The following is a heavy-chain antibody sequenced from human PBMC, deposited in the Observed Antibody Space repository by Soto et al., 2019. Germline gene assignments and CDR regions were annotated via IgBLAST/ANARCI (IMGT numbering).Heavy chain of an antibody. Sequence: QVRLVQSGAEVKKPGASVKVTCKPSGYTFTDDYIHWVRQAPGQGLEWLGWINPKNGGTNYAQKFQGRVTMTRDTSSSTAFMELSSLNSNDTAVYYCAREEGTELDFWGQGTLVTVSS. CDR1: GYTFTDDY. J-gene: IGHJ4*02. V-gene: IGHV1-2*02. D-gene: IGHD1-7*01. CDR2: INPKNGGT. CDR3: AREEGTELDF.